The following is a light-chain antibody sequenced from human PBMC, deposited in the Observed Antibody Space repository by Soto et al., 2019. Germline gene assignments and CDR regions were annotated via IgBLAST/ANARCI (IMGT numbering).Light chain of an antibody. CDR3: RSSDSALGEAI. Sequence: QPVLTQPPSVSGAPGQRVTISCTGSGSNIGSNYYVHWYQQIPGAAPKVLIYGSVNRPSGVPDRFSGSKSGTSASLAIAGLRAEDEADYSGRSSDSALGEAIFGGGTKLTVL. CDR1: GSNIGSNYY. CDR2: GSV. V-gene: IGLV1-40*01. J-gene: IGLJ2*01.